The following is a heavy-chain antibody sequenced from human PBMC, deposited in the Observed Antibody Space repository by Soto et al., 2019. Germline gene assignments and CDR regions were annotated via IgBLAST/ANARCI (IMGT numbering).Heavy chain of an antibody. CDR1: GDSVSSNSAA. CDR2: TYYRSKWYN. CDR3: ARDASWNYERYYYYGMDV. V-gene: IGHV6-1*01. Sequence: QVQLQQSGPGLVKPSQTLSLTCAISGDSVSSNSAAWNWIRQSPSRGLEWLGRTYYRSKWYNDYAVYVKSRIPINPDTSKNQFSLQLNSVTPEDTAVYYCARDASWNYERYYYYGMDVWGQGTTVTVSS. D-gene: IGHD1-7*01. J-gene: IGHJ6*02.